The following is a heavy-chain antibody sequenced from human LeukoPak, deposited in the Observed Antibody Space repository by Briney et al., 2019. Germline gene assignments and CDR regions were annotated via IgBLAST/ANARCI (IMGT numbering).Heavy chain of an antibody. D-gene: IGHD6-13*01. J-gene: IGHJ6*02. Sequence: ASVKVFCKASGYTFTNYDINWVRQATGQGLEWMGWRNPNSGRTGFAQKFQGRLTMTADTSISTAYMELSSLTSDDTAVYYCARGPVSTHGMDVWGQGTTVTVSS. CDR2: RNPNSGRT. CDR3: ARGPVSTHGMDV. V-gene: IGHV1-8*01. CDR1: GYTFTNYD.